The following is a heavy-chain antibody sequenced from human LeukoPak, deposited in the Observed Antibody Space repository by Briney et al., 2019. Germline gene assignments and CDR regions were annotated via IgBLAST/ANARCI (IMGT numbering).Heavy chain of an antibody. V-gene: IGHV1-18*01. CDR2: ISTFNGNT. J-gene: IGHJ4*02. CDR3: ARRHLIGNGYFDH. Sequence: VASVKVSCKASGYAFTNYGVGWLRLAPGQGLQWLGWISTFNGNTNYAQIVQDRVTMTIDTSTNTAYLELRSLRSDDTAVYYCARRHLIGNGYFDHWGQGTLVTVSS. D-gene: IGHD1-1*01. CDR1: GYAFTNYG.